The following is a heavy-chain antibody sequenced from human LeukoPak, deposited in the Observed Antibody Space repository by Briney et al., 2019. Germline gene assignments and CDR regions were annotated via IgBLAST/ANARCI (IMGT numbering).Heavy chain of an antibody. CDR1: GGSISSYY. CDR2: TYYSGST. Sequence: PSETLSLTCTVSGGSISSYYWSWFRHPPGKELDWIGNTYYSGSTNYNPSLKSQVTISVDTSKNQFSLKLSSVTAADTAVYYCAREFQYYDILTGYRYYFDYWGQGTLVTVSS. CDR3: AREFQYYDILTGYRYYFDY. V-gene: IGHV4-59*13. D-gene: IGHD3-9*01. J-gene: IGHJ4*02.